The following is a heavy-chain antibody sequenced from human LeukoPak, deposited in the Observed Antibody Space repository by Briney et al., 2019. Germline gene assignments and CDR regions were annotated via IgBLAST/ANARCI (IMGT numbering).Heavy chain of an antibody. CDR1: GGSFSGYY. J-gene: IGHJ3*02. CDR2: INHSGST. Sequence: SETLSLTCAVYGGSFSGYYWSWIRRPPGKGLEWIGEINHSGSTNYNPSLKSRVTISVDTSKNQFSLKLSSVTAADTAVYYCATYSSSLDAFDIWGQGTMVTVSS. V-gene: IGHV4-34*01. D-gene: IGHD6-13*01. CDR3: ATYSSSLDAFDI.